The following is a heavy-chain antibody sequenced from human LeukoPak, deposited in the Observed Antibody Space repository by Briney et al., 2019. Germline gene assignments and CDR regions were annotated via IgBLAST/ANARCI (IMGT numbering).Heavy chain of an antibody. V-gene: IGHV5-51*01. CDR3: AKREDPASPFDY. CDR1: GYRFTNYW. Sequence: GESLKISCQGSGYRFTNYWIDWVRQIPGKGLGWMGIIYPGDSDTRYSPSFQGQVTVSVDKSINTAYLQWSSLKASDTAIYYCAKREDPASPFDYWGQGTLVTVSS. D-gene: IGHD5-18*01. CDR2: IYPGDSDT. J-gene: IGHJ4*02.